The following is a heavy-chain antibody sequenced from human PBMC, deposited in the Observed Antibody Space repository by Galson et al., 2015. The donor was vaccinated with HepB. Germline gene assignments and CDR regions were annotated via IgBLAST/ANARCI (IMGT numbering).Heavy chain of an antibody. V-gene: IGHV7-4-1*02. CDR1: GYTFTNFG. CDR3: ASDYYDSRSDY. D-gene: IGHD3-22*01. Sequence: SVKVSCKASGYTFTNFGINWVRQAPGQGLEWMGWINTNTGNPVFAQGFTGRFVFSLDTSVSTAYLQISSLKAEDTAVYYCASDYYDSRSDYWGQGTLVTVSS. J-gene: IGHJ4*02. CDR2: INTNTGNP.